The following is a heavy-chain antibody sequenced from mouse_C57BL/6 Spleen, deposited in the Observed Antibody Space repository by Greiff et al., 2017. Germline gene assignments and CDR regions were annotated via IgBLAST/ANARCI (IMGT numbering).Heavy chain of an antibody. D-gene: IGHD3-1*01. Sequence: VQLQQSGAELVKPGASVKMSCKASGYTFTSYWITWVKQRPGQGLEWIGDIYPGSGSTNYNEKFKSKATLTVDTSSSTAYMQLSSLTSEDSAVYYCARSRAQDHYFDYWGQGTTLTVSS. V-gene: IGHV1-55*01. CDR2: IYPGSGST. J-gene: IGHJ2*01. CDR1: GYTFTSYW. CDR3: ARSRAQDHYFDY.